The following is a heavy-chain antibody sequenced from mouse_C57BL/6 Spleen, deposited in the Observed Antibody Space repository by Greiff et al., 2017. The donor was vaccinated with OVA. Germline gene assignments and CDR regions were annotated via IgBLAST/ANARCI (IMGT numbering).Heavy chain of an antibody. V-gene: IGHV1-53*01. CDR1: GYTFTSYW. J-gene: IGHJ2*01. CDR2: INPSNGGT. D-gene: IGHD1-1*01. CDR3: ARGSYYYGSSYYFDY. Sequence: QVQLQQPGTELVKPGASVKLSCTASGYTFTSYWMHWVKQRPGQGLEWIGNINPSNGGTNYNEKVKSKATLTVDKSSSTAYMQLSSLTSEDSAVYYCARGSYYYGSSYYFDYWGQGTTLTVSS.